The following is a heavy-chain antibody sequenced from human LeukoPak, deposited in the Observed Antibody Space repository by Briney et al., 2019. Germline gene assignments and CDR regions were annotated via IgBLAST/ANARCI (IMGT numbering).Heavy chain of an antibody. CDR2: IYGGGST. V-gene: IGHV3-53*01. CDR1: GFSVSCSY. CDR3: ARLLPASLHYFDY. J-gene: IGHJ4*02. Sequence: PGGSLRLSCAVSGFSVSCSYLAWVRQTPEKGLEWISVIYGGGSTYSADSVEGRFTISRDSSNNALYLQMNRLRVEDTAVYYCARLLPASLHYFDYWGQGSLVTVSS. D-gene: IGHD2-15*01.